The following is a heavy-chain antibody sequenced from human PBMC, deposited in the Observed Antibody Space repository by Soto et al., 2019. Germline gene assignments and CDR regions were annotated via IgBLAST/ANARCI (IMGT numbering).Heavy chain of an antibody. V-gene: IGHV3-33*01. CDR3: AREGLWQLASYYFDY. J-gene: IGHJ4*02. Sequence: HPGGSLRLSCAASGFTFSSYGMHWVRQAPGKGLEWVAVIWYDGSNKYYADSVKGRFTISRDNSKNTLYLQMNSLRAEDTAVYYCAREGLWQLASYYFDYWGQGTLVTVSS. D-gene: IGHD6-6*01. CDR2: IWYDGSNK. CDR1: GFTFSSYG.